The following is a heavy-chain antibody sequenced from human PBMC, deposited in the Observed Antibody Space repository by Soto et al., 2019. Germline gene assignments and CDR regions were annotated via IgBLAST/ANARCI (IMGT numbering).Heavy chain of an antibody. J-gene: IGHJ4*02. CDR2: ISGSGNYT. D-gene: IGHD4-4*01. CDR1: GFTFSSYS. CDR3: AREGINNYNEYYFDS. Sequence: LRLSCAASGFTFSSYSMNWVRQAPVKGLGRVSSISGSGNYTHYADFLRGRFTISRDNAKTSLYLQMNSLRAEDTAVYYCAREGINNYNEYYFDSWGQGTVVTVYS. V-gene: IGHV3-21*01.